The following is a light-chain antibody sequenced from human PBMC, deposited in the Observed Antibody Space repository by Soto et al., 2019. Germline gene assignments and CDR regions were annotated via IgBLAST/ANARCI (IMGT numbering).Light chain of an antibody. V-gene: IGLV2-11*01. CDR1: SSDVADYNY. Sequence: QSVLTQPRSVSGSPGQSVTISCTGASSDVADYNYVSWYQQHPGKAPKLMIYDVTKRPSGVPDRFSGSKSGNTASLTISGLQAEDEADFYCSSYAASYTSVVFGGGTKLTVL. J-gene: IGLJ2*01. CDR3: SSYAASYTSVV. CDR2: DVT.